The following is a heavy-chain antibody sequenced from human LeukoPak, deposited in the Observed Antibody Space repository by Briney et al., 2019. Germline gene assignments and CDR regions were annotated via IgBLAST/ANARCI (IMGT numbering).Heavy chain of an antibody. D-gene: IGHD5-12*01. J-gene: IGHJ4*02. Sequence: GGSLRLSCAASGFSFSSYGFHWVRQAPGKGLEWVSAILFDGKNIHYADSVKGRFTISRDNSRNTLYLQMNSLRVEDTAVYYCAKTYSRESGYDFFFHYWGQGTRVTVSS. CDR3: AKTYSRESGYDFFFHY. V-gene: IGHV3-33*06. CDR1: GFSFSSYG. CDR2: ILFDGKNI.